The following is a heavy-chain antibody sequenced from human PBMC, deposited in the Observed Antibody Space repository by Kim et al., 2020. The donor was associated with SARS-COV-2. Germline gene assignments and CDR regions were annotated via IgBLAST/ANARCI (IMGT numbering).Heavy chain of an antibody. CDR1: GFTFSSYE. Sequence: GGSLRLSCAASGFTFSSYEMNWVRQAPGKGLEWVSYISSSGSTIYYADSVKGRFTISRDNAKNSLYLQMNSLRAEDTAVYYCARSKRPPYSGSYYPLYYYMDVWGKGTTVTVSS. D-gene: IGHD1-26*01. J-gene: IGHJ6*03. V-gene: IGHV3-48*03. CDR2: ISSSGSTI. CDR3: ARSKRPPYSGSYYPLYYYMDV.